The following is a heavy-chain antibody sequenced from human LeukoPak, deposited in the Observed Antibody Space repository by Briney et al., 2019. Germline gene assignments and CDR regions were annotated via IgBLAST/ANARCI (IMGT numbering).Heavy chain of an antibody. CDR3: ARDPSAQSSGWYYAGAFDI. V-gene: IGHV3-53*01. CDR1: GFTVSSNY. Sequence: GGSLRLSCAASGFTVSSNYMSWVRQAPGRGLEWVSVIYSGGSTYYADSVKGRFTISRDNSKNTLYLQMNSLRAEDTAVYYCARDPSAQSSGWYYAGAFDIWGQGTMVTVSS. CDR2: IYSGGST. J-gene: IGHJ3*02. D-gene: IGHD6-19*01.